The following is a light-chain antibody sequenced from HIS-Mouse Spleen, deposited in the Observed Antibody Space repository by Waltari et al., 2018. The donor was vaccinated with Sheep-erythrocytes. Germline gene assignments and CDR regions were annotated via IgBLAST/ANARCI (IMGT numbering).Light chain of an antibody. V-gene: IGKV1-39*01. CDR2: AAS. Sequence: DIQMTQSPSSLSASVGDRVTITCRASQSISSYLNWYQQKPGKAHMLLIYAASSLQSGVPSRFSGSGSGTDFTLTISSLQPEDFATYYCQQSYSTPQFTFGPGTKVDIK. CDR1: QSISSY. J-gene: IGKJ3*01. CDR3: QQSYSTPQFT.